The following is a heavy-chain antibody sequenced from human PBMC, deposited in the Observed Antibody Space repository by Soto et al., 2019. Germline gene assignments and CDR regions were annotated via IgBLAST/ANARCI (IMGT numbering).Heavy chain of an antibody. D-gene: IGHD5-12*01. CDR1: GFTFNSYE. V-gene: IGHV3-23*01. J-gene: IGHJ4*02. CDR3: AKGLRKGLGGYDSLDS. CDR2: ISVSGAGT. Sequence: EVQLLESGGGLVQPGGSLRLSCAASGFTFNSYEMTWVRQAPRKGLEWVSSISVSGAGTYYADSVKGRFTISRDNSKNTLYLQMNSLRADDTAVFYCAKGLRKGLGGYDSLDSWGQGTLVTVSS.